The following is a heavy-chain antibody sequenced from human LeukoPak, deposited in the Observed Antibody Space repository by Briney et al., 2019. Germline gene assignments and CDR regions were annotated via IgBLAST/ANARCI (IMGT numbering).Heavy chain of an antibody. CDR3: ARHGFRRGSGRADAFDI. Sequence: SETLSLTCAVSGGSISSSSYYWGWIRQPPGKGLEWIGSIYYSGSTYYNPSLKSRVTISVDTSKNQFSLKLSSVTAADTAVYYCARHGFRRGSGRADAFDIWGQGTMVTVSS. J-gene: IGHJ3*02. D-gene: IGHD3-10*01. V-gene: IGHV4-39*01. CDR1: GGSISSSSYY. CDR2: IYYSGST.